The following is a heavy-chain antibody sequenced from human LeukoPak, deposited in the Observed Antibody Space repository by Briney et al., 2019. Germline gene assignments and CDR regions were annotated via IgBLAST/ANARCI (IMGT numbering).Heavy chain of an antibody. CDR2: INHSGST. D-gene: IGHD1-26*01. V-gene: IGHV4-34*01. CDR1: GGSFSGYY. Sequence: PSETLSLTCAVYGGSFSGYYWSWIRQPPGKGLEWIGEINHSGSTNYNPSLKSRVTISVDTSKNQFSLKLSSVTAADTAVYYCARGRGSYFRRPFDYWGQGTLVTASS. CDR3: ARGRGSYFRRPFDY. J-gene: IGHJ4*02.